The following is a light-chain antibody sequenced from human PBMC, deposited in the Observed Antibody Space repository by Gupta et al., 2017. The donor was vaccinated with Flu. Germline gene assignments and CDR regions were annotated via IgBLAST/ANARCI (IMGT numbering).Light chain of an antibody. Sequence: PDTLSLSPGERVTLSCRTSESISSSHLAWFQQKSGQAPRLLIYEASYRASGIPDRFSGSGSGTDFTLTVTRLEPEDCGVYFCQLYGTSLTFAGGTRVEIK. V-gene: IGKV3D-20*02. J-gene: IGKJ4*01. CDR1: ESISSSH. CDR3: QLYGTSLT. CDR2: EAS.